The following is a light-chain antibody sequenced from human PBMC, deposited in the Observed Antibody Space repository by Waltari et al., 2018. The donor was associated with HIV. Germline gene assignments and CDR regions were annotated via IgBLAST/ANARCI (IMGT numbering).Light chain of an antibody. CDR2: DVS. CDR3: SSYTRSTTLDAV. V-gene: IGLV2-14*03. Sequence: QSALTQPASVSGSPGQSLTISCSGTTSDVGGYNYVSWYQQHPGKAPKLIIFDVSHRPSGISNRFSGSKSGNTASLTISGLQAEDEADYYCSSYTRSTTLDAVFGTGTKVSVL. J-gene: IGLJ1*01. CDR1: TSDVGGYNY.